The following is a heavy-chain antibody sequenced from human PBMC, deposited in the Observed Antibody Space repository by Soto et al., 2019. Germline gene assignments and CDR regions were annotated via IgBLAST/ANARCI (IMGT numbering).Heavy chain of an antibody. Sequence: ASVKVSCKASGYTFTNYGISWVRQAPGQGLEWMGWISGYNGNTNYAQKLQGRVTMTTDTSTSTAYMELRSLRPDDTAVYYCARDEVQAANWFDTWGQGTLVTVSS. CDR1: GYTFTNYG. J-gene: IGHJ5*02. D-gene: IGHD2-2*01. V-gene: IGHV1-18*01. CDR3: ARDEVQAANWFDT. CDR2: ISGYNGNT.